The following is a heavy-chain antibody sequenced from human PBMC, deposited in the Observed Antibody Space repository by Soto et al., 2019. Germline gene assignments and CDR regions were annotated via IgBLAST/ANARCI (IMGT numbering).Heavy chain of an antibody. CDR3: ARDLGRGYCTNAVCYILDY. CDR1: GFTFSGYG. J-gene: IGHJ4*02. V-gene: IGHV3-33*01. Sequence: QVQLVESGGGVVQPGRSLRISCAASGFTFSGYGMHWVRQAPGKGLEWVAVIWYDGSNKYYTDSVKGRFTISRDNSKNTLYLQMNSLRAEDTAVYYCARDLGRGYCTNAVCYILDYWGQGTLITVSS. CDR2: IWYDGSNK. D-gene: IGHD2-8*01.